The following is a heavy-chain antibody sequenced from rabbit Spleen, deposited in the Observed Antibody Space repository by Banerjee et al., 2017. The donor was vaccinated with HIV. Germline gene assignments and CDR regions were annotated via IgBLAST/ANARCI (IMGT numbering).Heavy chain of an antibody. V-gene: IGHV1S45*01. Sequence: QEQLVESGGGLVQPEGSLTLTCTASGFSFSINYVMCWVRQAPGKGLEWIACIDTNDGDTDYANWPKGRFTISKTSPTTVTLQMTSLIVADTATYFCARDVQGGSDWTFNLWGQGTLVTVS. CDR2: IDTNDGDT. D-gene: IGHD8-1*01. CDR3: ARDVQGGSDWTFNL. J-gene: IGHJ4*01. CDR1: GFSFSINYV.